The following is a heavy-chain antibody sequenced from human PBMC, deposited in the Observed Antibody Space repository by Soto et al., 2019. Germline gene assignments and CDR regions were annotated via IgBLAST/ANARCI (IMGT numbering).Heavy chain of an antibody. Sequence: SGPTLVKPTQTLTLTCTFSGFSLSTSGVGVGWIRQPPGKALEWLALIYWDDDKRYSPSLKRRLTITKDTSKNQVVLTMTHLDPVDTAKYYCAHSRPTSIAAQPASPPTTQTRGYYFDYWGQGTLVTVSS. CDR2: IYWDDDK. CDR1: GFSLSTSGVG. CDR3: AHSRPTSIAAQPASPPTTQTRGYYFDY. J-gene: IGHJ4*02. D-gene: IGHD6-6*01. V-gene: IGHV2-5*02.